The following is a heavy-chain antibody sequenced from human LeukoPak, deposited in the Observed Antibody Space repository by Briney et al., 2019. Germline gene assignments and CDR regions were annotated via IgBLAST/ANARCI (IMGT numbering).Heavy chain of an antibody. Sequence: GASLRLSCAASGFTFSSYAMSWVRQAPGKGLEWVSAISGSGGSTYYADSVKGRFTISRDNSKNTLYLQMNSLRAEGTAVYYCAKVSGGNSDAFDIWGQGTMVTVSS. CDR2: ISGSGGST. CDR3: AKVSGGNSDAFDI. CDR1: GFTFSSYA. D-gene: IGHD4-23*01. V-gene: IGHV3-23*01. J-gene: IGHJ3*02.